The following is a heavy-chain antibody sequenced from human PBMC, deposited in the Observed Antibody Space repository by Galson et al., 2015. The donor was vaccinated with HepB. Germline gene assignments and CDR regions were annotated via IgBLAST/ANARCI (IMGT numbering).Heavy chain of an antibody. Sequence: ETLSLTCTVSGDSINTYSWNWIRQPPGKGLEWVGSMFHIGSSTYNPSLKSRVSMSLFTSKNEFPLELRSVTAADTAVYYCSREGPSGIDDYWGQGTLVTVSS. CDR2: MFHIGSS. V-gene: IGHV4-59*03. D-gene: IGHD3-10*01. CDR1: GDSINTYS. CDR3: SREGPSGIDDY. J-gene: IGHJ4*02.